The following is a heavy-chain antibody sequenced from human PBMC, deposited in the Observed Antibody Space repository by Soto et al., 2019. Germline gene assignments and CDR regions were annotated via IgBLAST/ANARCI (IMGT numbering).Heavy chain of an antibody. CDR3: ARDILYCSSTSCSPNWFDP. Sequence: ASVKVSCKASGYTFTSYAMHWVRKAPGQRLEWMGWINAGNGNTKYSQKFQGRVTITRDTSASTAYMELSSLRSEDTAVYYCARDILYCSSTSCSPNWFDPWGQGTLVTVSS. CDR2: INAGNGNT. V-gene: IGHV1-3*01. CDR1: GYTFTSYA. J-gene: IGHJ5*02. D-gene: IGHD2-2*01.